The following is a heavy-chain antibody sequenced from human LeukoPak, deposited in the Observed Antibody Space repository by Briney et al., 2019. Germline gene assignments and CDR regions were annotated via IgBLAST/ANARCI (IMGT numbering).Heavy chain of an antibody. Sequence: GRSLRLSCVASGFTFSDYGMHWVRQAPGKGLEWVAFISYDGSNKYYANSVKGRFTISRDNSKNTLYLQMNTLRAEDTAVYYCARAEIWGQGTLVTVSS. CDR3: ARAEI. CDR1: GFTFSDYG. CDR2: ISYDGSNK. J-gene: IGHJ4*02. V-gene: IGHV3-30*03.